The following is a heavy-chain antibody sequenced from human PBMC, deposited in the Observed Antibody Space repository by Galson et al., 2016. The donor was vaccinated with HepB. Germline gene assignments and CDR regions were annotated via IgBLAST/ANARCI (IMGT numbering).Heavy chain of an antibody. CDR3: ARSSPVGATHAGLDY. V-gene: IGHV3-33*01. CDR1: GFAFSAFG. D-gene: IGHD1-26*01. CDR2: IWHDGWTK. Sequence: SLRLSCAASGFAFSAFGMHWVRQAPGKGLEWVADIWHDGWTKHYADSMKGRFTISRDNSLHTLYLHVSTLRVEDTAVYYCARSSPVGATHAGLDYWGQGTLSPSPQ. J-gene: IGHJ4*02.